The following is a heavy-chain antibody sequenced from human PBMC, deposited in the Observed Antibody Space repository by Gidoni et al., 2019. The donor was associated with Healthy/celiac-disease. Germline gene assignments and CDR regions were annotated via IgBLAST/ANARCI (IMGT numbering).Heavy chain of an antibody. J-gene: IGHJ4*02. CDR3: ARGLAMVRGVIITALLDY. V-gene: IGHV3-23*01. CDR2: ISGSGGST. Sequence: EVQLLESGGGLVQPGGSMRLSCAASGFTFSSYAMRWVRQAPGKGLEWVSAISGSGGSTYYADSVKGRFTIYRDNSKNTLYLQMNSLRAEDTAVYYCARGLAMVRGVIITALLDYWGQGTLVTVSS. D-gene: IGHD3-10*01. CDR1: GFTFSSYA.